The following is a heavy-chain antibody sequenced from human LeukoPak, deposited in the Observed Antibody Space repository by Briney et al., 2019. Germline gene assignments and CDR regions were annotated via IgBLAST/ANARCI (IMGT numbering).Heavy chain of an antibody. D-gene: IGHD3-10*01. CDR2: IKSKTDGGTT. CDR1: GFTFSNAW. V-gene: IGHV3-15*01. CDR3: TRDRITMVRGVIKHTYYYMDV. Sequence: GGSLRLSCAASGFTFSNAWMSWVRQAPGKGLEWVGRIKSKTDGGTTDYAAPVKGRFTISRDDSKNTLYLQMNSLKTEDTAVYYCTRDRITMVRGVIKHTYYYMDVWGKGTTVTVSS. J-gene: IGHJ6*03.